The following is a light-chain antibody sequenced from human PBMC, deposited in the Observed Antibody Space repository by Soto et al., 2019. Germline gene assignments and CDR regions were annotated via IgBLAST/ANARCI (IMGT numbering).Light chain of an antibody. V-gene: IGKV3-20*01. Sequence: EIVLTQSPGTLSLSPGERATLSCSASQSVSSSYLALYQQKPGQAPRLLIYGASSRATGIPDRFSGSGSGTEFTLTISRLEPEDFAVYYCQQYGSSYTFGQGTKLEIK. CDR2: GAS. CDR1: QSVSSSY. J-gene: IGKJ2*01. CDR3: QQYGSSYT.